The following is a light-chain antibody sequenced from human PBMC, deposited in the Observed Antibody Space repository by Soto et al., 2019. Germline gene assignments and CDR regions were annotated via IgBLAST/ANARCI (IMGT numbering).Light chain of an antibody. V-gene: IGKV3-20*01. Sequence: EVVLTQSPGTLSLSPGERATLSCRASQSVSSSYLAWYQQKPGQAPRLLIYGASSRAAGVPDRFSGSGSGTDFTLTISRLEPEDFAVYSCQQYCSSTWTFGQGTKVESK. CDR2: GAS. J-gene: IGKJ1*01. CDR1: QSVSSSY. CDR3: QQYCSSTWT.